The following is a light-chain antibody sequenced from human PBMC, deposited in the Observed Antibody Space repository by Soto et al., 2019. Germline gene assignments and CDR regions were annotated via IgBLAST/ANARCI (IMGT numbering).Light chain of an antibody. J-gene: IGKJ1*01. CDR2: GAS. CDR1: QSVTNN. CDR3: QQDNKWTRT. V-gene: IGKV3-15*01. Sequence: MAFTQSACIVSVSPGDIAILSFRASQSVTNNYLAWYQQRLGQAPRLLIYGASTRATGIPARFSGSGSGTEFTLTISSLQSEDFAVYYCQQDNKWTRTFGQGTKVEIK.